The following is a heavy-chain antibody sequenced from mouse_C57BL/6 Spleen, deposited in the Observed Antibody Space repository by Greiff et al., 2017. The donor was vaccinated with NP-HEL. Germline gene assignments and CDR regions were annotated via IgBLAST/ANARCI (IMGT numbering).Heavy chain of an antibody. V-gene: IGHV1-55*01. CDR3: AKMGGIYYDYDGYYFDY. J-gene: IGHJ2*01. CDR2: IYPGSGST. D-gene: IGHD2-4*01. Sequence: QVQMQQPGAELVKPGASVKMSCKASGYTFTSYWITWVKQRPGQGLEWIGDIYPGSGSTNYNEKFKSKATLTVDTSSSTAYMQLSSLTSEDSAVYYCAKMGGIYYDYDGYYFDYWGQGTTLTVSS. CDR1: GYTFTSYW.